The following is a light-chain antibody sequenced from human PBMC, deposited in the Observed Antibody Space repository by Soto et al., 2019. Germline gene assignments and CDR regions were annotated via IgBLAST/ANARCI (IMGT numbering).Light chain of an antibody. CDR1: QDISTW. CDR3: QQANSFFALT. J-gene: IGKJ4*01. Sequence: DIQLTQSPSSVSASIGDSVTITCRASQDISTWLAWYQLKPGKAPKLLIFAASSLLTGVPSRFSGSGSGTEITLTISGLQAEDFATYYCQQANSFFALTFGGGTHVEIK. V-gene: IGKV1D-12*01. CDR2: AAS.